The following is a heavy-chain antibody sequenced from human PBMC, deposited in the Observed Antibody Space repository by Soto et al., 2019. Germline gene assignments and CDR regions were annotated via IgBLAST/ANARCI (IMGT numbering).Heavy chain of an antibody. J-gene: IGHJ5*02. V-gene: IGHV4-59*02. CDR3: TTLIVTRNWFDP. Sequence: SETLSLSCYVSAGAVCSFCWTWIRQTTGKGLESSAYVCSSGSTNYNPSLESRVAISLDTSNNQFSLKLSSVPAADTAVYYCTTLIVTRNWFDPWGQETLVTVSS. D-gene: IGHD1-26*01. CDR1: AGAVCSFC. CDR2: VCSSGST.